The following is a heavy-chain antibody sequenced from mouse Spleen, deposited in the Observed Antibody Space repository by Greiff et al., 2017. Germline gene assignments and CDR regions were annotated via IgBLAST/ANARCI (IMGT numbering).Heavy chain of an antibody. CDR2: ISSGSSTI. V-gene: IGHV5-17*01. CDR3: TRDRFSYAMDY. CDR1: GFTFSDYG. Sequence: EVMLVESGGGLVKPGGSLKLSCAASGFTFSDYGMHWVRQAPEKGLEWVAYISSGSSTIYYADTVKGRFTISRDNAKNTLFLQMTSLRSEDTAMYYCTRDRFSYAMDYWGQGTSVTVSS. J-gene: IGHJ4*01.